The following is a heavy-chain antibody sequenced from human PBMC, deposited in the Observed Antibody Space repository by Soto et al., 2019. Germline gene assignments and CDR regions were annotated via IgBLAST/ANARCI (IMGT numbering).Heavy chain of an antibody. CDR1: GFTFTSSA. J-gene: IGHJ6*02. Sequence: SVKVSCKASGFTFTSSAVQWVRQARGQRLEWIGWIVVGSGNTNYAQNFQGRVTMSTDTSTSTAYMEMRSLRSDDTAVYYCARDQVAKWAPGSAMVNYYYGMDAWGQGTTVTVSS. D-gene: IGHD5-18*01. CDR2: IVVGSGNT. V-gene: IGHV1-58*01. CDR3: ARDQVAKWAPGSAMVNYYYGMDA.